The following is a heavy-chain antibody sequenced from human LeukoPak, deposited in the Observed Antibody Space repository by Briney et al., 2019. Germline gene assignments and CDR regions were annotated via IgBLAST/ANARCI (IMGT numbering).Heavy chain of an antibody. J-gene: IGHJ4*02. CDR2: IKPDGSEK. CDR1: GFIFSNYW. CDR3: ARTVRVVDY. D-gene: IGHD1-1*01. V-gene: IGHV3-7*01. Sequence: GGSLRLSCAASGFIFSNYWMSWVRQAPGKGLEWVAHIKPDGSEKYHVDSVKGRFTISRDNAKNSVYLQMNSLRAEDTAVYLCARTVRVVDYWGQGTQVTVSS.